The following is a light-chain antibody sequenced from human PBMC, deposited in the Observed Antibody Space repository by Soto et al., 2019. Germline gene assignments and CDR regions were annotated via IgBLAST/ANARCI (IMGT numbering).Light chain of an antibody. CDR3: QQFSA. Sequence: DIHMTQSPSTLSASVGDRVTITCRASQSVSRWLAWYQQKPGQAPRLLIYDASSLESGVPSRFSGSGSGAXXXLTXXSXXXXXXATXYCQQFSAFGQGTKLEIK. V-gene: IGKV1-5*01. CDR2: DAS. CDR1: QSVSRW. J-gene: IGKJ2*01.